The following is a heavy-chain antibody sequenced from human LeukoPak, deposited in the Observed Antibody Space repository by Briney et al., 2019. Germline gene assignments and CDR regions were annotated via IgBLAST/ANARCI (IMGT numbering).Heavy chain of an antibody. CDR2: ISYDGMSK. CDR1: GFTFSSYA. J-gene: IGHJ4*02. V-gene: IGHV3-30*04. CDR3: ARDVYYGSGSPRLDY. D-gene: IGHD3-10*01. Sequence: RRSLRLSCAASGFTFSSYAMHWVRQAPGKGLKWVAVISYDGMSKYYADSVKGRFTISRDNAKNSLYLQMNSLRAEDTAVYYCARDVYYGSGSPRLDYWGQGTLVTVSS.